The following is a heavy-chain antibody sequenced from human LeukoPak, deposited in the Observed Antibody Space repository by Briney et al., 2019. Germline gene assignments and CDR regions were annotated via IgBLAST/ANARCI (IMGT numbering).Heavy chain of an antibody. Sequence: GESLKISCKGSGYSFTSYWIGWVCQMPGKGLEWMGIIYPGDSDTRYSPSFQGQVTISADKSISTAYLQWSSLKASDTAMYYCARTPPIYSSGRPFDPWGQGTLVTVSS. CDR3: ARTPPIYSSGRPFDP. CDR2: IYPGDSDT. D-gene: IGHD6-19*01. CDR1: GYSFTSYW. J-gene: IGHJ5*02. V-gene: IGHV5-51*01.